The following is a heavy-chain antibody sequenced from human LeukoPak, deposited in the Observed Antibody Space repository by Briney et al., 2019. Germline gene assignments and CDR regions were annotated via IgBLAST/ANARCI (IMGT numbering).Heavy chain of an antibody. V-gene: IGHV4-39*01. J-gene: IGHJ5*02. CDR1: GGSISSSSYY. CDR3: ARPYGYSYGTTWFHP. CDR2: IYYSGST. Sequence: PSETLSLTCTVSGGSISSSSYYWGWIRQPPGKGLEWIGSIYYSGSTYYNPSLKSRVTISVDTSKNQFSLKLSSVTAADTAVYYCARPYGYSYGTTWFHPWGQGTLVTVSS. D-gene: IGHD5-18*01.